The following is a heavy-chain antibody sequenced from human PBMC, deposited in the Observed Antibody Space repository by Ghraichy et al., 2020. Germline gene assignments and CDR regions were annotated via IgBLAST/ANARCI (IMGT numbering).Heavy chain of an antibody. CDR3: ARRVVYFYMDV. CDR1: GGPFSGYY. J-gene: IGHJ6*03. Sequence: SETLSLTCAVYGGPFSGYYWSWIRQPPGKGLEWIGEINDSGSTNYNPSLKSRVTISVETSKNQVSLKLRSVTAADTAVYYCARRVVYFYMDVWGIGTTVTVSS. D-gene: IGHD3-10*01. CDR2: INDSGST. V-gene: IGHV4-34*01.